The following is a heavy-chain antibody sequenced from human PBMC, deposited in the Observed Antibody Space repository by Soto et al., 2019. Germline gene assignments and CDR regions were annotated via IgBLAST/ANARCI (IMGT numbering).Heavy chain of an antibody. CDR2: IYYSGST. CDR1: GGSISSYY. CDR3: ARTPAYDFWSGYYTEGDYFDY. Sequence: SETLSLTCTVSGGSISSYYWSWIRQPPGKGLEWIGYIYYSGSTNYNPSLKSRVTISVDTSKNQFSLKLSSVTAADTAVYYCARTPAYDFWSGYYTEGDYFDYWGQGTLVTVSS. V-gene: IGHV4-59*08. J-gene: IGHJ4*02. D-gene: IGHD3-3*01.